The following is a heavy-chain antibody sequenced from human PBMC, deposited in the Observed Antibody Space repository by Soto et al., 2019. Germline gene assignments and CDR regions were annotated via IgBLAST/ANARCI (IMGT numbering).Heavy chain of an antibody. D-gene: IGHD3-16*01. J-gene: IGHJ4*02. V-gene: IGHV3-23*01. CDR1: TSHFKDYA. Sequence: GGSLRLSCVVSTSHFKDYAMALVRQAPGKGLEWVSSLTDTGGSTYYAASVKGRFTISRDNSRNTVYLQMDRLRVADTAVYYCEKIKGAITFLHFDTWGQGTQVPVSP. CDR2: LTDTGGST. CDR3: EKIKGAITFLHFDT.